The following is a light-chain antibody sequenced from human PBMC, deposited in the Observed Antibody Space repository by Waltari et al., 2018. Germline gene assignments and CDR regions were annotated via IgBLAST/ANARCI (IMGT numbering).Light chain of an antibody. CDR3: AAWDDTLNGVL. CDR2: SNN. CDR1: GPNLGSRT. J-gene: IGLJ2*01. V-gene: IGLV1-44*01. Sequence: QSVLTQSPSTSGTPGPTVTIFFFSRGPNLGSRTVNWYHQPPGPAPKLLIYSNNQRPSGVPDRFSGSKSGSSASLAISRLQSEDEADYYCAAWDDTLNGVLFGGGTKLTVL.